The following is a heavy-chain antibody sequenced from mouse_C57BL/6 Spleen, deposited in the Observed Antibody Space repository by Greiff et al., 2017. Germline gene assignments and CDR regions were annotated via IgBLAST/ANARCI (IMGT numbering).Heavy chain of an antibody. V-gene: IGHV14-1*01. CDR1: GFNITDYY. D-gene: IGHD1-1*01. CDR2: IDPADGDT. Sequence: EVQLQQSGAELVRPGASVKLSCTASGFNITDYYMHWVKQRPEQGLEWIGRIDPADGDTEYAPKFQGKATMTADTSSNTAYLQLSSLTSEDTSVYYWTTGAYYYGSSSAWFAYWGQGTLVTVSA. J-gene: IGHJ3*01. CDR3: TTGAYYYGSSSAWFAY.